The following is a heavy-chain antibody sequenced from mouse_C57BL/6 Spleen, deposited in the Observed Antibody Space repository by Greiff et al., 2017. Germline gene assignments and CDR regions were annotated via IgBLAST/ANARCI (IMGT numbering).Heavy chain of an antibody. CDR1: GYTFTSYW. CDR2: IDPSDSYT. Sequence: QVQLQQPGAELVMPGASVKLSCKASGYTFTSYWMHWVKQRPGQGLEWIGEIDPSDSYTNYNQKFKGKSTLTVDKSSSTAYMQLSSLTSEDSAVYYCARSYSARDYWGQGTSVTVSS. V-gene: IGHV1-69*01. J-gene: IGHJ4*01. CDR3: ARSYSARDY.